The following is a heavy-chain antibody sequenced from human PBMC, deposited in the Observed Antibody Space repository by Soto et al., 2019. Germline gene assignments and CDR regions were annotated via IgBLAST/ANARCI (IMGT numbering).Heavy chain of an antibody. Sequence: SETLSLTCTVSGGSISSYYWSWIRQPPGKGLEWIGYIYYSGSTNYNPSLKSRVTISVDTSKNQFSLKLSSVTAADTAVYYCARHGTNYCSGGSCYHNQVDYWGQGTLVTVSS. CDR2: IYYSGST. V-gene: IGHV4-59*08. J-gene: IGHJ4*02. CDR3: ARHGTNYCSGGSCYHNQVDY. CDR1: GGSISSYY. D-gene: IGHD2-15*01.